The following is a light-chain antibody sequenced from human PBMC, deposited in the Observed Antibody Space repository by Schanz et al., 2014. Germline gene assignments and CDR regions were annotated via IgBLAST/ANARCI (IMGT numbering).Light chain of an antibody. Sequence: DIVMTQSPDSLAVSLGERATINCKSSQSVLYSSNNKNYLAWYQQKPGQPPRLLIYWASTRESGVSDRFSGSGSGTDFTLTISSLQAEDVAVYYCQQRSNWPLTFGGGTKVEIK. CDR2: WAS. CDR3: QQRSNWPLT. J-gene: IGKJ4*01. CDR1: QSVLYSSNNKNY. V-gene: IGKV4-1*01.